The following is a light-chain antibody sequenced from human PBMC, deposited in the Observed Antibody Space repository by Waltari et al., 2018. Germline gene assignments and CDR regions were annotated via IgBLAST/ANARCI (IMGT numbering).Light chain of an antibody. CDR2: DVS. Sequence: QSALTQPASVSGSPGQSITISCTGTSSDVGGYNYVSWYQQHPGKAPKLMIYDVSNRPSGVSNRFPGSKSGNTASLTISGLQAEDEADYYCSSYTSSSTHNVFGSGTKVTVL. CDR3: SSYTSSSTHNV. J-gene: IGLJ6*01. CDR1: SSDVGGYNY. V-gene: IGLV2-14*03.